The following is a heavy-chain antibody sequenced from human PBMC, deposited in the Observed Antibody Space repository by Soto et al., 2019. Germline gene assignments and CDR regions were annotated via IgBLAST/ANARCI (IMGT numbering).Heavy chain of an antibody. Sequence: PVGSLRLSCAASGFTFSSYAMSWVRQAPGKGLAWVADIKQDGTEKYYVDSVKGRFTISRDNAKNSLYLQMNSLRAEDTAVYYCARDKYYDFWIGYSNYYFDYWGQGALVTVSS. CDR3: ARDKYYDFWIGYSNYYFDY. V-gene: IGHV3-7*03. J-gene: IGHJ4*02. CDR1: GFTFSSYA. CDR2: IKQDGTEK. D-gene: IGHD3-3*01.